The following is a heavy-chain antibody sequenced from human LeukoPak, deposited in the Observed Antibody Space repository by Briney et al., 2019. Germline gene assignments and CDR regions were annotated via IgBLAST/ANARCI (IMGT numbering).Heavy chain of an antibody. CDR1: GYTFSSYY. J-gene: IGHJ4*02. CDR3: ARAWGSITGTSRYDY. V-gene: IGHV1-46*01. CDR2: INPSGGST. D-gene: IGHD1-20*01. Sequence: ASVNVSCKSSGYTFSSYYMHWVRQAPGQGLEWVGLINPSGGSTSYAQKFQGRDTMTRDTSTSTVYMELSSLRSEDTPVYYCARAWGSITGTSRYDYWVQGTLVTVSS.